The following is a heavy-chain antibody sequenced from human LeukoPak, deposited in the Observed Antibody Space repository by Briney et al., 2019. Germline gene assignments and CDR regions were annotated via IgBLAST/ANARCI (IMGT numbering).Heavy chain of an antibody. CDR2: ISSSGSTI. D-gene: IGHD3-10*01. CDR3: AKFPTRGVKYYFDY. Sequence: GGSLRLSCAASGFTFSDYYMSWIRQAPGKGLEWVSYISSSGSTIYYADSVKGRFTISRDNSKNTLYLQMNSLRAEDTAVYYCAKFPTRGVKYYFDYWGQGTLVTVSS. V-gene: IGHV3-11*01. CDR1: GFTFSDYY. J-gene: IGHJ4*02.